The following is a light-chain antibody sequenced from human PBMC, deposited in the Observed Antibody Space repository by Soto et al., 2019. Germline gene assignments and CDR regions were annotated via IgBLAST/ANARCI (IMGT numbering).Light chain of an antibody. Sequence: EFVLTQSPGTLSLSPGERATLSCRASQTVRNNYLAWYQQKPGQAPRLLIYDASSRATGIPDRFSGGGSGTDFTLTISRLEPEACAVYYCQQFSSYPLTFGGGTKVEIK. CDR1: QTVRNNY. CDR3: QQFSSYPLT. J-gene: IGKJ4*01. CDR2: DAS. V-gene: IGKV3-20*01.